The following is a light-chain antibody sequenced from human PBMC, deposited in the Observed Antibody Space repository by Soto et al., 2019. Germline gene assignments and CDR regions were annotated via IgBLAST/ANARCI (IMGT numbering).Light chain of an antibody. J-gene: IGKJ1*01. CDR1: QGIRSY. CDR2: DAS. Sequence: IQLTQSPSSLSASVGDRVTITCRASQGIRSYLAWYQQKPGRAPKRLIYDASNLQSGVPSRFSGSGSGTEFTLTISSLQPEDFATYSCLQHYSYPWSFGQGTKVDI. CDR3: LQHYSYPWS. V-gene: IGKV1-9*01.